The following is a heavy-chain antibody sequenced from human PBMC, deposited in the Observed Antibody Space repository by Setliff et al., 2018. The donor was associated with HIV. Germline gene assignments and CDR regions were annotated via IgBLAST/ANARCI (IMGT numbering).Heavy chain of an antibody. Sequence: SETLSLTCTVSGDSITSGGYFWTWIRQHPGKGLEWIGHIYYGGSTYYNPSLKSRVTISVDTSNNQLSLKLSSVTAADTAVYYCARGAFFDYSRPGFVDYWGQGTLVTVSS. V-gene: IGHV4-31*03. CDR2: IYYGGST. J-gene: IGHJ4*02. CDR1: GDSITSGGYF. CDR3: ARGAFFDYSRPGFVDY. D-gene: IGHD4-4*01.